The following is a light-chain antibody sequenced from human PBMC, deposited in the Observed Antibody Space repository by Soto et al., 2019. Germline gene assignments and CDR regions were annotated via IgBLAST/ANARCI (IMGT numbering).Light chain of an antibody. CDR2: DNN. CDR1: SSNIGNNY. Sequence: QSVLTQPPSVSAAPGQKVTISCSGSSSNIGNNYVSWYQQLPGTAPKVLIYDNNKRPSGIPHRFSGSKSGTSATLGITGLQTGDEADYYCGTWDSSLSVLYVFGTGTKLTVL. CDR3: GTWDSSLSVLYV. V-gene: IGLV1-51*01. J-gene: IGLJ1*01.